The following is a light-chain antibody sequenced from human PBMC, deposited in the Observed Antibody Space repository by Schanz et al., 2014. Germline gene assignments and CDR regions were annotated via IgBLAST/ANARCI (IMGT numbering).Light chain of an antibody. V-gene: IGLV2-14*01. CDR2: EVS. CDR1: SSDVGDYNY. CDR3: SSYTSSNTGV. Sequence: QSALTQPPSASGSLGQSVTISCTGTSSDVGDYNYVSWYQQHPGKAPKLMIYEVSKRPSGVSNRFSGSKSGNTASLTISGLQAEDEADYYCSSYTSSNTGVFGGGTKLTVL. J-gene: IGLJ3*02.